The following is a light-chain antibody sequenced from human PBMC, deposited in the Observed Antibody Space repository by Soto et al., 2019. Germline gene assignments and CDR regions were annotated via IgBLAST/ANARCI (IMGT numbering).Light chain of an antibody. V-gene: IGKV1-9*01. CDR1: QGINSD. J-gene: IGKJ5*01. CDR3: QQLKSYPIT. CDR2: DTS. Sequence: DIQLTQSPSFLSASVGDRVTITCRASQGINSDLAWYQQKPGKAPKLLIYDTSNLQSGVPLRFCSRGFGTEFTLTISRLQPEDFATYSCQQLKSYPITFGQGTRLDIK.